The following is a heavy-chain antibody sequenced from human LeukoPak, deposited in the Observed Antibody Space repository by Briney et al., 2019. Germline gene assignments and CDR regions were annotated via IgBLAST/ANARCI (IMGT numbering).Heavy chain of an antibody. J-gene: IGHJ4*02. V-gene: IGHV1-8*01. CDR3: ARGGNRVSYYESSGYVDY. CDR1: GYIFTSYD. D-gene: IGHD3-22*01. Sequence: ASVKVSCKASGYIFTSYDINWVRQATGQGLEWMGWMNPNSGNTGYAQKFQGRVTMTRNTSISTAYMELSSLRSEDTAVYYCARGGNRVSYYESSGYVDYWGQGTLVTV. CDR2: MNPNSGNT.